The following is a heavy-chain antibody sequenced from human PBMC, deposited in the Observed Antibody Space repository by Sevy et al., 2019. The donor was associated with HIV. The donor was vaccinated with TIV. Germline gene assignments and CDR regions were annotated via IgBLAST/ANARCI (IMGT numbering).Heavy chain of an antibody. CDR1: GFIFDEHG. CDR2: KNWKGAKT. J-gene: IGHJ6*03. V-gene: IGHV3-20*04. Sequence: GGSLRLSCAASGFIFDEHGMSWVRQTPGKGLEWVSFKNWKGAKTGYAESGQGRITISRDNAKNSLYLEMNSLRAEDTAVYYCAREKKGPYYYYYMDVWGKGTTVTVSS. CDR3: AREKKGPYYYYYMDV.